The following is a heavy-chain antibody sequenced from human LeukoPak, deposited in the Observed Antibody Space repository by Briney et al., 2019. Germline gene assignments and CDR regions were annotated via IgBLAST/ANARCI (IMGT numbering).Heavy chain of an antibody. J-gene: IGHJ4*02. Sequence: SQTLSLTCTVSGGSISSGDYYWSWIRQPPGKGLEWIGYIYYSGSTNYNPSLKSRVTISVDTSKNQFSLKLSSVTAADTAVYYCARLSRSSYRSGFDYGGQGTLVTVSS. D-gene: IGHD6-6*01. CDR2: IYYSGST. CDR3: ARLSRSSYRSGFDY. CDR1: GGSISSGDYY. V-gene: IGHV4-30-4*08.